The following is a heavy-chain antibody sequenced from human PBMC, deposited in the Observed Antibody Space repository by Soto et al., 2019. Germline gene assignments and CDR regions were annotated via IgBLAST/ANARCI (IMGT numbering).Heavy chain of an antibody. D-gene: IGHD6-13*01. CDR2: IVPIYRTA. Sequence: QVQLVQSGAEVKKPGSSVKVSCKASGGTFSSYRINWVRQAPGQGLEWVGGIVPIYRTADYAQKLQGRVTITADESARTSYMELRSLKSQVRAVHYCVRDSGAKLSSSWGQGTLVTVSS. V-gene: IGHV1-69*01. CDR1: GGTFSSYR. CDR3: VRDSGAKLSSS. J-gene: IGHJ4*02.